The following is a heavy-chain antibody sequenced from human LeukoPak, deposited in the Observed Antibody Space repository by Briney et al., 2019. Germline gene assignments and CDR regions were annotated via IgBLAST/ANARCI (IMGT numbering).Heavy chain of an antibody. CDR3: AREASIAVADV. D-gene: IGHD6-19*01. CDR1: GGSFSCYY. J-gene: IGHJ6*02. Sequence: SEALSLTCAVYGGSFSCYYWSWIRQPPGKGLEWIGEINHSGSTNYNPSLKSRVTISVDTSKNQFSLKLSSVTAADTAVYYCAREASIAVADVWGQGTTVTVSS. CDR2: INHSGST. V-gene: IGHV4-34*01.